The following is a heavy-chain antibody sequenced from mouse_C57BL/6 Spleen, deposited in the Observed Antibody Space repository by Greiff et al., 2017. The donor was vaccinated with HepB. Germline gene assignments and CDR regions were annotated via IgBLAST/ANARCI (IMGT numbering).Heavy chain of an antibody. CDR1: GYTFTDYN. CDR3: SRGYYYGSSYVYYFDY. CDR2: INPNNGGT. J-gene: IGHJ2*01. D-gene: IGHD1-1*01. Sequence: VQLQQSGPELVKPGASVKMSCKASGYTFTDYNMHWVKQSHGKSLEWIGNINPNNGGTSYNQKFKGKATLTVNKSSSTAYMELRSLTSEDSAVYYCSRGYYYGSSYVYYFDYWGQGTTLTVSS. V-gene: IGHV1-22*01.